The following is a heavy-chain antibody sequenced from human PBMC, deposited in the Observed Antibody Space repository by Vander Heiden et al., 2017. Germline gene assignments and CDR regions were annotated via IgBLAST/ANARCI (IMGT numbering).Heavy chain of an antibody. CDR3: ARDRGYCTNGVCSFDY. Sequence: QVQLVQSGAEVKKPGSSVKVPCKASGGTFSSYAISWVRQAPGQGLEWMGGIIPIFGTAKYAQKFQGRVTITADESTSTADMELSSLSSEETAVDYCARDRGYCTNGVCSFDYWGQGTLVTVSS. J-gene: IGHJ4*02. CDR1: GGTFSSYA. D-gene: IGHD2-8*01. CDR2: IIPIFGTA. V-gene: IGHV1-69*01.